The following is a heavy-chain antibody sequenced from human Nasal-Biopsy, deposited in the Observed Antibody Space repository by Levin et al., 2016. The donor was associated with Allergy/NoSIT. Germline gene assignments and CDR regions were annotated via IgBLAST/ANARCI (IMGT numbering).Heavy chain of an antibody. J-gene: IGHJ6*02. CDR3: ARRFEGYGDFAIDV. Sequence: GGSLRLSCAASGFNFNVYAMHWVRQAPGKGLEYVSGITNNGGNTHYADSVRGRFTISRDDSENTVYLQMNSLTAEDTAIYYCARRFEGYGDFAIDVWGQGTTVTVS. V-gene: IGHV3-64*02. D-gene: IGHD3-10*01. CDR1: GFNFNVYA. CDR2: ITNNGGNT.